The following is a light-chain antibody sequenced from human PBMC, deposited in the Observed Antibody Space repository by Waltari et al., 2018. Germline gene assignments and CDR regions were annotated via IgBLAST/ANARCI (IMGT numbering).Light chain of an antibody. V-gene: IGLV2-23*02. CDR2: DVS. CDR1: SSYVGNYNV. Sequence: QPSLTQPASVSGSPGQSITLPCTGTSSYVGNYNVVSWYQQYPGKAPKFIIYDVSEGSSGVSNSFSGSKSGNTASLTISGVQAEDEADYYCCSYAGGTTYVFGTGTKVTVL. J-gene: IGLJ1*01. CDR3: CSYAGGTTYV.